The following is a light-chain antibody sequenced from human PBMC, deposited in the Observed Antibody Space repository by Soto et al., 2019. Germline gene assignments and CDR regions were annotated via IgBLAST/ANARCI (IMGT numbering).Light chain of an antibody. CDR1: QNLIGTY. Sequence: VLTQSPGTLSLSPGDRATLSCRASQNLIGTYLSWYQQRPGLAPRLLIFGVSNRATGIPDRFSGSGSGTDFSHTISSLEAEDFAVYYSQQYFSSPFGQVTRV. V-gene: IGKV3-20*01. CDR2: GVS. CDR3: QQYFSSP. J-gene: IGKJ2*01.